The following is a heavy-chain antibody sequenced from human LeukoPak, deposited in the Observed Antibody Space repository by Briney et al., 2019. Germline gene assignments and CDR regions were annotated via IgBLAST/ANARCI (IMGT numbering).Heavy chain of an antibody. D-gene: IGHD1-26*01. V-gene: IGHV4-61*02. CDR3: ARDRSGSYPDY. Sequence: SETLSLTCTVSGGSISSGSYYWSWIRQPAGKGLEWIRRIYTSGSTNYNPSLKSRVTISVDTSKNQFSLKLSSVTAADTAVYYCARDRSGSYPDYWGQGTLVTVSS. CDR1: GGSISSGSYY. J-gene: IGHJ4*02. CDR2: IYTSGST.